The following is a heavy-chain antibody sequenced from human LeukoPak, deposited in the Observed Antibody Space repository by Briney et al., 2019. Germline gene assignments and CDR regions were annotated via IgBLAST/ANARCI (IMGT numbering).Heavy chain of an antibody. J-gene: IGHJ6*03. Sequence: PGGSLRLSCAASGFTFSSYWMSWVRQAPGKGLEWVANIKQDGSEKYYVDSVKGRFTISRDNAKNSFYLQMNSLRAEDTAVYYCARDPYYYGSGSSFPYYMDVWGKGTTVTISS. CDR2: IKQDGSEK. CDR3: ARDPYYYGSGSSFPYYMDV. CDR1: GFTFSSYW. V-gene: IGHV3-7*01. D-gene: IGHD3-10*01.